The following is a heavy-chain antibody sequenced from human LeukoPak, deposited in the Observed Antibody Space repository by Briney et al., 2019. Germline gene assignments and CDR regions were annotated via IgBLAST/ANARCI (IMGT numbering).Heavy chain of an antibody. V-gene: IGHV4-4*02. CDR1: GGSISSSNW. CDR3: ARASYSYGFPAHFDY. J-gene: IGHJ4*02. Sequence: PSETLSLTCAVSGGSISSSNWWSWIRQPPGKGLEWIGEIYHSGSTNYNPSLKSRVTISVDKSKTQFSLKLSSVTAADTAVYYCARASYSYGFPAHFDYWGQGTLVTVSS. D-gene: IGHD5-18*01. CDR2: IYHSGST.